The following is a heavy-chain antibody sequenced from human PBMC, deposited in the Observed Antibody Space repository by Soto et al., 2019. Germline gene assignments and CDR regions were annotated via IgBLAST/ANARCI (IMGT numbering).Heavy chain of an antibody. V-gene: IGHV4-4*02. CDR3: TKDEAGSPFRY. J-gene: IGHJ4*02. CDR2: VFHSGIT. D-gene: IGHD3-10*01. Sequence: VQLRESGPGQVKTSGTLSLTCAVSGGSMKTPNWWSWVRQPPAKGLEWIGEVFHSGITRYNPSLKSRATVSVDTSKNQFFRNWASVTAADTAVYYCTKDEAGSPFRYWGQGALVTVSS. CDR1: GGSMKTPNW.